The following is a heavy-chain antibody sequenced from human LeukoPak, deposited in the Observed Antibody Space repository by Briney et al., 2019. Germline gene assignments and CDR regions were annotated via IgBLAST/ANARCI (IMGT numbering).Heavy chain of an antibody. CDR1: GFTFSSYS. Sequence: PGGSLRLSCAASGFTFSSYSMNWVRQAPGKGLEWVSSISSSSSYIYYADSVKGRFTISRDNAKNSLYLQMNSLRAEDTAVYYCARDTITATLIDYWGQGTLVTVSS. V-gene: IGHV3-21*01. CDR2: ISSSSSYI. CDR3: ARDTITATLIDY. J-gene: IGHJ4*02. D-gene: IGHD5-12*01.